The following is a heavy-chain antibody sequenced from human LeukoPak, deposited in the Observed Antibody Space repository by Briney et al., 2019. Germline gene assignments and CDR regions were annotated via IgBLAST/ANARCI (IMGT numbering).Heavy chain of an antibody. CDR3: AGDLDSSGYYYYYYGMDV. V-gene: IGHV1-18*01. CDR2: ISAYNGNT. J-gene: IGHJ6*02. D-gene: IGHD3-22*01. Sequence: ASVKVSCKASGYTFTSYGISWVRQAPGQGLKWMGWISAYNGNTNYAQKLQGRVTMTTDTSTSTAYMELRSLRSDDTAVYYCAGDLDSSGYYYYYYGMDVWGQGTTVTVSS. CDR1: GYTFTSYG.